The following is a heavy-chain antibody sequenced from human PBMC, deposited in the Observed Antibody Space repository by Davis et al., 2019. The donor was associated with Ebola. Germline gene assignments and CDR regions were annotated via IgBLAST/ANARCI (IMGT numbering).Heavy chain of an antibody. J-gene: IGHJ5*01. V-gene: IGHV4-38-2*02. CDR1: GYSISSGYY. D-gene: IGHD2-8*01. Sequence: SETLSLTCTVSGYSISSGYYWGWIRQPPGKGLEWIGSIYHSGSTYYNPSLKSRVTISVDTSKNQFSLKLSSVTAADTAVYYCARGRDCTNGVCYKAHWFDSWGLGTLVTVSS. CDR3: ARGRDCTNGVCYKAHWFDS. CDR2: IYHSGST.